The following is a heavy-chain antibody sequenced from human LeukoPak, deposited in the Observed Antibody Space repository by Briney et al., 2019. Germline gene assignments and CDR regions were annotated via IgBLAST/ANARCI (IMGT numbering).Heavy chain of an antibody. J-gene: IGHJ6*02. CDR2: ISGSGGST. CDR3: AKGVIGYYYYYGMDV. Sequence: GGSLRLSCAASGFTFSSDAMSWVRQAPGKGLEWVSAISGSGGSTYYADSVKGRFTISRDNSKNTLYLQMNSLRAEDTAVYYCAKGVIGYYYYYGMDVWGQGTTVTVSS. D-gene: IGHD3-10*01. V-gene: IGHV3-23*01. CDR1: GFTFSSDA.